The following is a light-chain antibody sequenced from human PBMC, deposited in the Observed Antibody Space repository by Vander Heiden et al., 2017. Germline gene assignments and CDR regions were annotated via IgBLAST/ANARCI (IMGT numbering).Light chain of an antibody. J-gene: IGLJ3*02. CDR1: SSDVGGYNY. CDR2: DVN. V-gene: IGLV2-11*01. CDR3: CSYAGSYTLV. Sequence: QSALTQPRSVSGSPGQSVTISCTGTSSDVGGYNYVSWYQHHPGKAPKVMIYDVNKRPSGVPDRFSGSKSGNTASLTISGLQAEDAADYYCCSYAGSYTLVFGGGTKLTVL.